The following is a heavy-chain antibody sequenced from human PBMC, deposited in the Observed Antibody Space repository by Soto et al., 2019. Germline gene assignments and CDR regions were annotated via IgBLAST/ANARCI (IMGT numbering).Heavy chain of an antibody. Sequence: ASVKVSCKASAGTFISYAISLLRQPPVQVLEWMGWINPNSGGTDFAQKFQGRVTMTRDTSISTVYMELSRLRSDDTAVYYCSRCNTGYPNYFYYYAMDVWGQGTTVTVSS. CDR2: INPNSGGT. J-gene: IGHJ6*02. D-gene: IGHD3-9*01. CDR3: SRCNTGYPNYFYYYAMDV. V-gene: IGHV1-2*02. CDR1: AGTFISYA.